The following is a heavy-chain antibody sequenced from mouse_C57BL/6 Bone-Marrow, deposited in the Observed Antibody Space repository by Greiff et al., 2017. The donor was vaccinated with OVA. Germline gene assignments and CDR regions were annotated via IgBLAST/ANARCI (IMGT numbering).Heavy chain of an antibody. CDR2: ISYDGSN. Sequence: EVQRVESGPGLVKPSQSLYLSCSVTGYSITSGYYWYWLRKFPGNKLEWMGYISYDGSNNYNPSLKHRFSITRDTYKNQFFLKLNSGTTEDTATYYCVREHRGLLRGGFAYGGQGTLVTVSA. D-gene: IGHD1-1*01. V-gene: IGHV3-6*01. CDR3: VREHRGLLRGGFAY. CDR1: GYSITSGYY. J-gene: IGHJ3*01.